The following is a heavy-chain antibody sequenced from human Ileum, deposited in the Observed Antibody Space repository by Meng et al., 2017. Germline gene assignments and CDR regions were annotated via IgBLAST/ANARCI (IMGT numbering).Heavy chain of an antibody. J-gene: IGHJ4*02. CDR2: IYHSGST. D-gene: IGHD4-23*01. CDR1: GGSLSNSDW. CDR3: ARYILRWGYYFDY. V-gene: IGHV4-4*02. Sequence: RRQARGPGLESPSGTLSLTCAVAGGSLSNSDWWSWVRQPPGKGLEWIGEIYHSGSTNYNPSLKSRVTISVDKSKNQFSLKLSSVTAADTAVYYCARYILRWGYYFDYWGQGTLVTVSS.